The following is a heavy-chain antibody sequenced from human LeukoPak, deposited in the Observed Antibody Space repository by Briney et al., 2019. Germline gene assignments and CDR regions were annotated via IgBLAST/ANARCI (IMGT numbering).Heavy chain of an antibody. CDR3: ARARKYSSSWWGYYYYGMDV. D-gene: IGHD6-13*01. V-gene: IGHV4-39*01. CDR1: GGSISRSSCY. J-gene: IGHJ6*02. Sequence: KPSETLSLTCTVSGGSISRSSCYWGWIRQPPGKGLEWIGSIYYSGSTYYNPSLKSRVTISVDTSKNQFSLKLSSVTAADTAVYYCARARKYSSSWWGYYYYGMDVWGQGTTVTVSS. CDR2: IYYSGST.